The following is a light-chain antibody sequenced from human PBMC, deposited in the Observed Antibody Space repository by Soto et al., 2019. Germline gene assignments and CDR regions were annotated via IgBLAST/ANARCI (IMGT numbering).Light chain of an antibody. CDR3: QLYNCYST. CDR2: DAP. J-gene: IGKJ1*01. V-gene: IGKV1-5*01. Sequence: DVQMTQSPSTLSASVGDRVTITCRASQSISRWLAWYQQQPGKAPKLLIYDAPTLEGRVPSRFIVTGSGTEFTLSFSSLQPDDFATDYCQLYNCYSTFGQGTKVDIK. CDR1: QSISRW.